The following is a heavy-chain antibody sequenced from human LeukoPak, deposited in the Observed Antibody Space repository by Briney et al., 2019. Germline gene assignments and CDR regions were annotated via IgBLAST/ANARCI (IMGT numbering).Heavy chain of an antibody. CDR3: ARAAYSSGWYADRVY. CDR2: ISSSSSYI. V-gene: IGHV3-21*01. D-gene: IGHD6-19*01. Sequence: GGSLRLSCAASGFTFSSYSMNWVRQAPGKGLEWVSSISSSSSYIYYADSVKGRFTISRDNAKNSLYLQMNSLRAEDTAVYYCARAAYSSGWYADRVYWGQGTLVTVSS. J-gene: IGHJ4*02. CDR1: GFTFSSYS.